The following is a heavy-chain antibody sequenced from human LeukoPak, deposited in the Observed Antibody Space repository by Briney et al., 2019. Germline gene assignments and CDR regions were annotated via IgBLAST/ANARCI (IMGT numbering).Heavy chain of an antibody. J-gene: IGHJ4*02. V-gene: IGHV3-30-3*01. D-gene: IGHD3-3*01. Sequence: GGSLRLSCAASGFTFSSYAMHWVRQAPGKGLEWVAVISYDGSNKYYADSVKGRFTISRDNSKNTLYLQMNSLRAEDTAVYYCAREQYDFWSGYADYWGQGTLVTVSS. CDR3: AREQYDFWSGYADY. CDR1: GFTFSSYA. CDR2: ISYDGSNK.